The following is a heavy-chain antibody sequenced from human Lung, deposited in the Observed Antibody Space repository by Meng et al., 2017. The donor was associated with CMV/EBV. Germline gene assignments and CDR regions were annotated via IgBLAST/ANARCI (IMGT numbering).Heavy chain of an antibody. CDR3: ARGKQDAWELLAY. V-gene: IGHV4-4*02. D-gene: IGHD1-26*01. CDR1: GVSISSNIR. CDR2: IDDSGST. Sequence: VRLQESGPGLVKPSGTLSLTGGVSGVSISSNIRWTWVRQPPGKGLEWIGDIDDSGSTNYNPSLNSRISISLDKSKNHFSLKVNSVTAADTAVYYCARGKQDAWELLAYWGQGALVTVSS. J-gene: IGHJ4*02.